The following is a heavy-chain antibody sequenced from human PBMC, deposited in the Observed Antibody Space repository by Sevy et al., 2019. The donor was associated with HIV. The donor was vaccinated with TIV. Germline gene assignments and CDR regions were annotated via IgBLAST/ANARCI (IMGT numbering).Heavy chain of an antibody. Sequence: SETLSLICTVSGDSITNYYWSWIRQPPGKGLQWVGYHYYSGSTNYNPSLKSRVTISVDTSKNQISLKLSSVTAADTAVYYCARTSVYYFYGFDVWGPGTPVTVSS. V-gene: IGHV4-59*01. D-gene: IGHD2-2*01. CDR3: ARTSVYYFYGFDV. CDR1: GDSITNYY. CDR2: HYYSGST. J-gene: IGHJ6*02.